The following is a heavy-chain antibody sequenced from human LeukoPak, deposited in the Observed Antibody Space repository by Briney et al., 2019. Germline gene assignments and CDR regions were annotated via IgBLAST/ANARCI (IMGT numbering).Heavy chain of an antibody. J-gene: IGHJ4*02. Sequence: GGSLRLSCAASGFTFSSYGMHWVRQAPGKGLEWVAFIRYDGSNKYYADSVKGRFTISRDNPKNTLYLQMNSLRAEDTAVYYCAKERDTAMVTIDYWGQGTLVTVSS. V-gene: IGHV3-30*02. CDR2: IRYDGSNK. CDR1: GFTFSSYG. CDR3: AKERDTAMVTIDY. D-gene: IGHD5-18*01.